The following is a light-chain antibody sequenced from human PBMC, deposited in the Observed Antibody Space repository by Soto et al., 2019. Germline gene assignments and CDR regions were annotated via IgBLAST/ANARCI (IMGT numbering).Light chain of an antibody. V-gene: IGKV3-15*01. CDR1: QSISSN. Sequence: EIVMTQSPATLSVSPGERATLSCSASQSISSNLAWYQQKPGQPPRLLISGASARATDIPARFGGSGSGTEFSLTISSLQSEDFALYYCQQYYNWPLTFGGGTKVEIK. CDR2: GAS. J-gene: IGKJ4*01. CDR3: QQYYNWPLT.